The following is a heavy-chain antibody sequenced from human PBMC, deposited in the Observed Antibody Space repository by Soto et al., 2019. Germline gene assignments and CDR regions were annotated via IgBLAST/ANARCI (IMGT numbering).Heavy chain of an antibody. CDR1: GYTFTSYG. V-gene: IGHV1-18*01. Sequence: ASVKVSCKASGYTFTSYGISWVRQAPGQGLEWMGWISAYNGNTNYAQKLQGRVTMTTDTSTSTAYMELRSLRSDDTAVYYCALVGARGSYYYYYGMDVWGQGTTVTVSS. J-gene: IGHJ6*02. CDR2: ISAYNGNT. CDR3: ALVGARGSYYYYYGMDV. D-gene: IGHD1-26*01.